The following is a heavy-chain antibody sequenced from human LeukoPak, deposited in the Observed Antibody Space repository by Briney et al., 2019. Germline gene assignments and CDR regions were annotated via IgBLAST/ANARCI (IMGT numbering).Heavy chain of an antibody. J-gene: IGHJ6*02. CDR3: AKHDILTGSFYGMDV. CDR1: GFTISSNY. Sequence: GGSLRLSCAASGFTISSNYMSWVRRAPGKGLEWVSVISGSGSSYYADSVKGRFTISRDNSKNTLYLEMNSLRGEDTAEYYCAKHDILTGSFYGMDVWGQGTTVTVSS. CDR2: ISGSGSS. V-gene: IGHV3-53*01. D-gene: IGHD3-9*01.